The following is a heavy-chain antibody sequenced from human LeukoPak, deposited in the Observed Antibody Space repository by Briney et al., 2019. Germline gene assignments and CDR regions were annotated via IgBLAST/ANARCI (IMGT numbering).Heavy chain of an antibody. D-gene: IGHD4/OR15-4a*01. J-gene: IGHJ6*03. CDR1: SGSISTSNYY. CDR2: IFYSGST. CDR3: ARGRSDKYGAIYYYYYYMDV. Sequence: SETLSLTCTVSSGSISTSNYYWGWVRQPPGKALEWIGNIFYSGSTYYSPSLKSRVTISLDTSRNQFSLKLSSVTAADTAVYYCARGRSDKYGAIYYYYYYMDVWGKGTTVTVSS. V-gene: IGHV4-39*07.